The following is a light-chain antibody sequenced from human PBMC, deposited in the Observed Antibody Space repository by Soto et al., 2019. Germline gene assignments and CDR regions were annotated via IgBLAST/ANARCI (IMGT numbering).Light chain of an antibody. CDR2: DVN. Sequence: QSVLTQPASVSGSPGQSITISCTGTSSDVGNYNLVSWYQQHPGKAPKLMIYDVNQRPSGVSDRFSGSKSGNTASLTISGLQAEDEADYYCCSYAGSYTWVFGGGTKVIVL. V-gene: IGLV2-23*02. CDR1: SSDVGNYNL. J-gene: IGLJ3*02. CDR3: CSYAGSYTWV.